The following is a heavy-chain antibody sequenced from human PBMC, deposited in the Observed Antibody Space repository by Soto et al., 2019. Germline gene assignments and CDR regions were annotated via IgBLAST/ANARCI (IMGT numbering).Heavy chain of an antibody. CDR3: ARWWSGSRQGFDP. CDR1: GGPISSGGYY. D-gene: IGHD3-3*01. V-gene: IGHV4-31*03. J-gene: IGHJ5*02. Sequence: SETLSLTCTVSGGPISSGGYYWSWIRQHPGKGLEWIGYIYYSGSTYYNPSLKSRVTISVDTSKNQFSLKLNSVTAADTAVYYCARWWSGSRQGFDPWGQGTLVTVSS. CDR2: IYYSGST.